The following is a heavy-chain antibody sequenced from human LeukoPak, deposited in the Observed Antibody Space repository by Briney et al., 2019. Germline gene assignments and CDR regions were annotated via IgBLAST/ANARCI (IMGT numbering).Heavy chain of an antibody. V-gene: IGHV4-39*01. CDR3: ARHTTYYDILTGYYILSSFDY. Sequence: SETLSLTCAVYGGSFSGYYWGWIRQPPGKGLERIGSIYYSGSTYYNPSLKSRVTISVDTSKNQFSLKLSSVAAADTAVYYCARHTTYYDILTGYYILSSFDYWGQGTLVTVSS. J-gene: IGHJ4*02. D-gene: IGHD3-9*01. CDR2: IYYSGST. CDR1: GGSFSGYY.